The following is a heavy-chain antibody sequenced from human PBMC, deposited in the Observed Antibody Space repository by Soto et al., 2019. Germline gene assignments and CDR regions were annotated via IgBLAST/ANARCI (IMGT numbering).Heavy chain of an antibody. D-gene: IGHD5-12*01. CDR2: ISISKGKT. Sequence: QVQLVQSGAEVKRPGASVKVSCKASGYTFRNYDVAWVRRAPGHGLEWMGWISISKGKTYYQESLQGRVTMTMDTGTTTAYREVRSLRSGDTAVYYCARKGYIGNFGLDVWGQGTTVTVSS. J-gene: IGHJ6*02. CDR3: ARKGYIGNFGLDV. V-gene: IGHV1-18*01. CDR1: GYTFRNYD.